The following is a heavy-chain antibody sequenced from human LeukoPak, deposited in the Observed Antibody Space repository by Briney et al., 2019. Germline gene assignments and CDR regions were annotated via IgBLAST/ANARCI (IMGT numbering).Heavy chain of an antibody. CDR1: GGSISSGDYY. CDR3: ARVHYDFWSGSYYFDY. Sequence: KPSQTLSLTCTVSGGSISSGDYYWSWIRQPPGKGLEWIGYIYYSGSTYYNPSLKSRVTISVDTSKNQFSLKLSSVTAADTAVYYCARVHYDFWSGSYYFDYWGQGTLVTVSS. CDR2: IYYSGST. J-gene: IGHJ4*02. V-gene: IGHV4-30-4*08. D-gene: IGHD3-3*01.